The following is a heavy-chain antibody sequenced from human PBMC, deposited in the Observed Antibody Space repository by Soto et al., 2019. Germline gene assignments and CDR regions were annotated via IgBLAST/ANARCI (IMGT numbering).Heavy chain of an antibody. Sequence: QVQLVESGGGVVQPGRSLRLSCAASGFIFSTYALHWVRQAPGKGLEWVAVICYDGSNKYYADSVKGRFTISRDNSKNTLYLQMNSLRAEDTAVYYWASEIRIAVAGYYYYYGMDVWGQGTTVTVSS. CDR3: ASEIRIAVAGYYYYYGMDV. V-gene: IGHV3-33*01. CDR1: GFIFSTYA. J-gene: IGHJ6*02. CDR2: ICYDGSNK. D-gene: IGHD6-19*01.